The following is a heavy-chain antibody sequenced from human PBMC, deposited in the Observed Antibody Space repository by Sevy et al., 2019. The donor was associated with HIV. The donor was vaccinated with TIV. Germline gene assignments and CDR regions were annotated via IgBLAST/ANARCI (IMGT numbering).Heavy chain of an antibody. CDR2: IFSDGNYQ. Sequence: GGSLRLSCSTFGFTFSNYGMHWVRQAPGRGLEWVAAIFSDGNYQYNADSVKGRVTISRDNSKNTLYLQMSSLRADDTAMYYCARESGSGWYVDSWGRGTLVTVSS. CDR1: GFTFSNYG. D-gene: IGHD6-19*01. V-gene: IGHV3-33*08. CDR3: ARESGSGWYVDS. J-gene: IGHJ4*02.